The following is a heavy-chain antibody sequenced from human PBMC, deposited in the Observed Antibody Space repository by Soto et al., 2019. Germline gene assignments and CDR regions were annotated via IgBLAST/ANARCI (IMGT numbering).Heavy chain of an antibody. Sequence: SETLSLTCAVSGGSFTSNNWWTWVRQPPGQGLEWIGEIYRTRSTNYNPSLKSRVTISLDKSENQFSLKVTSLTAADTAVYYCASRDPGTSVDYWGQGTLVTVSS. V-gene: IGHV4-4*02. J-gene: IGHJ4*02. CDR2: IYRTRST. D-gene: IGHD1-7*01. CDR1: GGSFTSNNW. CDR3: ASRDPGTSVDY.